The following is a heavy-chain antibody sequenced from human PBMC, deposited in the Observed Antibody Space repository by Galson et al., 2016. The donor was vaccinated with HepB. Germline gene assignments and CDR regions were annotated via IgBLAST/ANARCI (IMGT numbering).Heavy chain of an antibody. D-gene: IGHD4-23*01. V-gene: IGHV1-18*01. J-gene: IGHJ4*02. CDR2: ISAYNGNT. Sequence: SVKVSCKASGYTFGGSIISWVRQAPGQGLEWMGWISAYNGNTKSAQKFQGRVTMTTDTSTSTGYMDLRSLRSEDTAVYYCARGGGTSMAGPVGFEFWGQGTLVTVSS. CDR3: ARGGGTSMAGPVGFEF. CDR1: GYTFGGSI.